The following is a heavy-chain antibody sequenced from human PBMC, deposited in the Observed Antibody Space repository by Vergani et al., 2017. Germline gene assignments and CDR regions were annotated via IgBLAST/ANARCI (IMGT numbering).Heavy chain of an antibody. CDR2: IYSGGST. Sequence: EVQLVESGGGLLQPGGSLRLSCAASGFTVSSNYMSWVRQAPGKGLEWVSVIYSGGSTYYADSVKGRFTISRDNSKNTLYLQMNSLRAEDTAVYYCARAEDYYVSSGYSGLGAFDSWGQGTMVTVSS. D-gene: IGHD3-22*01. CDR3: ARAEDYYVSSGYSGLGAFDS. J-gene: IGHJ3*02. V-gene: IGHV3-53*01. CDR1: GFTVSSNY.